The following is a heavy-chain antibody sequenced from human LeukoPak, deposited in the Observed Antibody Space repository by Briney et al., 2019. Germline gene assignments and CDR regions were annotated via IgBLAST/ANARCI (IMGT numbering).Heavy chain of an antibody. CDR1: GGSFSHGSYY. CDR3: ARGAAGYSYG. V-gene: IGHV4-61*01. CDR2: IYYSGST. J-gene: IGHJ4*02. D-gene: IGHD5-18*01. Sequence: SETLSLTCTVSGGSFSHGSYYWNWIRQPPGKGLEWIGYIYYSGSTNYNPSLKSRVTISIDTSKNQFSLRLSSVTAAVTAVYYCARGAAGYSYGWGQGTLVTVSS.